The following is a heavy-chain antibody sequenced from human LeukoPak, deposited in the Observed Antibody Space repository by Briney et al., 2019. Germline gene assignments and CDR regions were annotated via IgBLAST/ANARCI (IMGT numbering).Heavy chain of an antibody. CDR1: GGSFSGYY. Sequence: SETLSLTCAVYGGSFSGYYWSWIRQPPGKGLEWIGEINHSGRTNYNPSLKGRVTISVDTSKKQFSLKLSSVTAADTAVYYCARGVDYYGVWGQGTLVTVSS. D-gene: IGHD3-10*01. CDR3: ARGVDYYGV. V-gene: IGHV4-34*01. J-gene: IGHJ4*02. CDR2: INHSGRT.